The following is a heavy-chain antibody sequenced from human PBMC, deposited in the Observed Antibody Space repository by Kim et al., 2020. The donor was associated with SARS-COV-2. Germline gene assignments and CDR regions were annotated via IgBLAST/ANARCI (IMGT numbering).Heavy chain of an antibody. J-gene: IGHJ4*01. CDR3: ARHREGGGAASWYYFD. V-gene: IGHV4-39*01. CDR2: IYYSGST. Sequence: SETLSLTCTVSGGSISSSSYYWGWIRQPPGKGLEWIGSIYYSGSTYYNPSLKSRVTISVDTSKNQFSLKLSSVTAADTAVYYCARHREGGGAASWYYFD. CDR1: GGSISSSSYY. D-gene: IGHD1-26*01.